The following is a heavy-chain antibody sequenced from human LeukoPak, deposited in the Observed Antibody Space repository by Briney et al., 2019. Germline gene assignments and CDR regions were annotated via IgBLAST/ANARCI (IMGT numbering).Heavy chain of an antibody. D-gene: IGHD1-26*01. CDR1: GFIFDDYA. CDR3: AKAPEWELSIYYFDY. Sequence: PGGSLRLSCAASGFIFDDYAMHWVRQAPGKGLEWVSGISWNSGSIGYADSVKGRFTISRDNAKNSLYLQMNSLRAEDTALYYCAKAPEWELSIYYFDYWGQGTLVTVSS. CDR2: ISWNSGSI. V-gene: IGHV3-9*01. J-gene: IGHJ4*02.